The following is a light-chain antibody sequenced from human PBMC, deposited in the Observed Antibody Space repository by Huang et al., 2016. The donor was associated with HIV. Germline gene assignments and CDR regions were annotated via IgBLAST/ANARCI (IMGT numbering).Light chain of an antibody. CDR3: QQYNDWPLT. CDR2: GAY. Sequence: ETLMTQSPATLSVSPGERATLSCRASQSVNSNLAWYQQTPGQAPRRLIFGAYTRATGIPAMFSGSESGTEFTLTSSSLHSEDFAVYYCQQYNDWPLTFGGGTKVEIK. J-gene: IGKJ4*01. CDR1: QSVNSN. V-gene: IGKV3-15*01.